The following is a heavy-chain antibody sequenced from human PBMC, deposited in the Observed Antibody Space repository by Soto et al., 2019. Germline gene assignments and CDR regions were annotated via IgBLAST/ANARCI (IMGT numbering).Heavy chain of an antibody. D-gene: IGHD3-9*01. CDR1: GYTFTSYA. Sequence: ASVKVSCKASGYTFTSYAMHWVRQAPGQRLEWMGWINAGNGDTKYSQKFQGRVTITRDTSASTAYMELSSLRSEDTAVYYCARAAPDYDIFSGYYHRYFDLWGRGTLVTVPS. CDR3: ARAAPDYDIFSGYYHRYFDL. CDR2: INAGNGDT. J-gene: IGHJ2*01. V-gene: IGHV1-3*01.